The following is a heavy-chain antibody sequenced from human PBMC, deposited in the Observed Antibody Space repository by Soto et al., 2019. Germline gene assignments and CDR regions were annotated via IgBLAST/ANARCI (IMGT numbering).Heavy chain of an antibody. D-gene: IGHD2-21*01. CDR3: ASVSNSDDGAF. V-gene: IGHV3-23*01. J-gene: IGHJ4*02. Sequence: VQLLESGGGSVQPGGSLRLSCAVSGFTFSTYAMNWVRQPPGKGLEWVSSISGDGAVTYYADFVKGRFTISRDNSRSTLYLQMNSLTAEDTAVYYCASVSNSDDGAFWGQGTMVTVSS. CDR1: GFTFSTYA. CDR2: ISGDGAVT.